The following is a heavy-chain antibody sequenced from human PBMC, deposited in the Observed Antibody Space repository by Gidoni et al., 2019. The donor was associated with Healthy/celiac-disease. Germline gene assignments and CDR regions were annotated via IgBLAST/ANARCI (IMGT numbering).Heavy chain of an antibody. CDR3: ARLNYYRPPITMIVVAHI. J-gene: IGHJ4*02. D-gene: IGHD3-22*01. V-gene: IGHV5-51*01. CDR1: GYSFTSYW. CDR2: IYPGDSDT. Sequence: GYSFTSYWIGWVRQMPGKGLEWMGIIYPGDSDTRYSPSFQGQVTISADKSISTAYLQWSSLKASDTAMYYCARLNYYRPPITMIVVAHIWGQGTLVTVSS.